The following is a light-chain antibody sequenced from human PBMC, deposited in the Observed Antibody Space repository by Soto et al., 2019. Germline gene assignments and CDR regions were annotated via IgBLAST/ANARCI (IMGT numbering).Light chain of an antibody. J-gene: IGLJ1*01. CDR1: STDVGAYKY. CDR2: DVT. V-gene: IGLV2-11*01. CDR3: CSYTGNYTYSV. Sequence: QSALTQPRSVSGSPGQSVTMSCTGTSTDVGAYKYVSWYQQHPGKAPKLILYDVTKRPSGVPDRFSGSKSGNTASLTISALQAEDEADYYCCSYTGNYTYSVLGNGTKVT.